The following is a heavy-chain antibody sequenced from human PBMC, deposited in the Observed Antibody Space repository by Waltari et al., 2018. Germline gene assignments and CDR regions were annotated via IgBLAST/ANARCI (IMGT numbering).Heavy chain of an antibody. CDR1: GGSISSGGYY. V-gene: IGHV4-31*03. CDR2: IYYSGST. D-gene: IGHD4-17*01. J-gene: IGHJ2*01. CDR3: ARQRMTTNPGRRYFDL. Sequence: QVQLQESGPGLVKPSQTLSLTCTVSGGSISSGGYYWSWIRQHPGKGLEWIGYIYYSGSTYYNPSLKSRVTISVDTSKNQVARKLSSVTAADTAVYYCARQRMTTNPGRRYFDLWGRGTLVTVSS.